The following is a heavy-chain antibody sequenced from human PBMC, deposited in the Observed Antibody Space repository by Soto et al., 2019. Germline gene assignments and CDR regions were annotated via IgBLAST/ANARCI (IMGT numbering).Heavy chain of an antibody. CDR2: MSYDGSYR. CDR3: AKDASGSGTYAIKGHFDY. J-gene: IGHJ4*02. D-gene: IGHD3-10*01. V-gene: IGHV3-30*18. CDR1: GVTFSSFG. Sequence: QAQLVESGGGVVQHGRSLRLSCAASGVTFSSFGMHWVRQAPGKGLEWVEVMSYDGSYRNYADSVKGRFTISRDNSKGTLYLQMNSRRPEDKAVYYGAKDASGSGTYAIKGHFDYWGQGTLVTVSS.